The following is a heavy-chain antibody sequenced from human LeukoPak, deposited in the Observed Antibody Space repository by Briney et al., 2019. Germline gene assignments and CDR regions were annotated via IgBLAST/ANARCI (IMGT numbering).Heavy chain of an antibody. V-gene: IGHV3-33*01. CDR3: ARDQEQWLPQGLDY. CDR1: GFTFSSYG. J-gene: IGHJ4*02. D-gene: IGHD6-19*01. Sequence: GRSLRLSCAASGFTFSSYGMHWVRQAPGKGLEWVAVIWYDGSNKYYADSVKGRFTISRDNSKNTLYLQMNSLRAEDTAVYYCARDQEQWLPQGLDYWGQGTLVTVSS. CDR2: IWYDGSNK.